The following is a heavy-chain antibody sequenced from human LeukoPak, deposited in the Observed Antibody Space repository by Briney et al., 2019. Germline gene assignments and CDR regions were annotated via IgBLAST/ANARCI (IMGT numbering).Heavy chain of an antibody. CDR2: FDPEHGET. Sequence: ASVKVSCKVSTYTLTELSIHWVRQAPGKGLEWIGGFDPEHGETIYAQKFQGRVIMTEDTSTDTAYMELSGLRSEDTAVYYCATGRLYYDRRGYYENDAFDLWGHGTRVTVTS. CDR1: TYTLTELS. V-gene: IGHV1-24*01. D-gene: IGHD3-22*01. CDR3: ATGRLYYDRRGYYENDAFDL. J-gene: IGHJ3*01.